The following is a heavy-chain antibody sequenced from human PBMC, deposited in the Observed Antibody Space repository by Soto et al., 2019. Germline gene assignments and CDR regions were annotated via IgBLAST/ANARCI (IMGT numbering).Heavy chain of an antibody. Sequence: PVGSLRLSCAASGFTFSSYAMSWVRQAPGKGLEWVSAISGSGGSTYYADSVKGRFTISRDNSKNTLYLQMNSLRAEDTAVYYCAKDNKIGCSGLTDVWGQGTTVTVSS. D-gene: IGHD6-19*01. V-gene: IGHV3-23*01. CDR1: GFTFSSYA. J-gene: IGHJ6*02. CDR2: ISGSGGST. CDR3: AKDNKIGCSGLTDV.